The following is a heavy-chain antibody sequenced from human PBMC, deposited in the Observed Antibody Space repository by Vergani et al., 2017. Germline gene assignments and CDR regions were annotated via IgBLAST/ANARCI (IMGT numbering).Heavy chain of an antibody. Sequence: QVQLVESGGGLVKPGGSLRLSCAASGFTFSDYYMSWIRQAPGKGLEWVSYISSSYIYYADSVKGRFTISRDNGKNSLYLQMNSLRAEDTAVYYCARDVVVVTASDAFDIWGQGTMVTVSS. CDR2: ISSSYI. V-gene: IGHV3-11*06. CDR1: GFTFSDYY. D-gene: IGHD2-21*02. CDR3: ARDVVVVTASDAFDI. J-gene: IGHJ3*02.